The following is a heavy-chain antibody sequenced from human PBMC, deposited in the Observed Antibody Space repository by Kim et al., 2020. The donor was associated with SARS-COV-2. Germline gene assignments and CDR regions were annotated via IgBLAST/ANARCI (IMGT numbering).Heavy chain of an antibody. CDR2: INHSGST. Sequence: SQTLSLTCAVYGGSFSGYYWSWIRQPPGKGLEWIGEINHSGSTNYNPSLKSRVTISVDTSKNQFSLKLSSVTAADTAVYYCARAGDIVVVVAATPHYGMDVWGQGTTVTVSS. D-gene: IGHD2-15*01. V-gene: IGHV4-34*01. CDR3: ARAGDIVVVVAATPHYGMDV. J-gene: IGHJ6*02. CDR1: GGSFSGYY.